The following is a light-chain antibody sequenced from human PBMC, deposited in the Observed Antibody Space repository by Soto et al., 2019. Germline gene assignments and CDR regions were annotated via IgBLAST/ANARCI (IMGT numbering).Light chain of an antibody. CDR3: QQYNSYPIT. V-gene: IGKV1-5*01. CDR1: QSISSW. CDR2: DAS. Sequence: DIQMTQSPSTLSASVGDRVTITCRASQSISSWLAWYQQKPGKAPKLLIYDASSLESGVPFRFSGSGSGTEFTLTISSLQPDDFATYYCQQYNSYPITFGQGTRLEIK. J-gene: IGKJ5*01.